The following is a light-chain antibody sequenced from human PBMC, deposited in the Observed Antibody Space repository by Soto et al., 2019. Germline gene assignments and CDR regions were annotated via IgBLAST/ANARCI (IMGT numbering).Light chain of an antibody. J-gene: IGKJ5*01. Sequence: DIQMTQSPSSVSASVGDRVTITCRASQGISTSLAWYQQKPGAAPKLLMYTASSLQDGVPSRFSGSGSGTEFTLTISSLQPDDFATYYCQQYNSYPITFGQGTRLEIK. V-gene: IGKV1D-16*01. CDR2: TAS. CDR1: QGISTS. CDR3: QQYNSYPIT.